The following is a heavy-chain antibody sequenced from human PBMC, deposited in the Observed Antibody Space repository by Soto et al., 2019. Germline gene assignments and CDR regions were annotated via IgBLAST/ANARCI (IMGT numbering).Heavy chain of an antibody. Sequence: SETLSLTCTVSGGSISSGDYYWSWIRQPPGKGLEWIGYIYYSGSTYYNPSLKSRVTISVDTSKNQFSLKLSSVTAADTAVYYCARGLPGESHFDYWGQGTLVTVSS. J-gene: IGHJ4*02. V-gene: IGHV4-30-4*01. CDR3: ARGLPGESHFDY. CDR1: GGSISSGDYY. D-gene: IGHD3-10*01. CDR2: IYYSGST.